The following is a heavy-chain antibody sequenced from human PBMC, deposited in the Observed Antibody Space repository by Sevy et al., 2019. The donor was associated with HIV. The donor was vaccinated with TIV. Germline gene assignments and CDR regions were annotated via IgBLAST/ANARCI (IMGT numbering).Heavy chain of an antibody. J-gene: IGHJ6*02. D-gene: IGHD1-26*01. CDR1: GDSISSGNHW. V-gene: IGHV4-61*02. CDR2: IYTSGRT. Sequence: SETLSLTCTVSGDSISSGNHWWSWIRQPAGKGLEWIGRIYTSGRTIYNPVLRSRVTMSVDTSTNQFFLNLNSVTAAGTAVYYCARDGIRRDYYHGMDVWGQGTTVTVSS. CDR3: ARDGIRRDYYHGMDV.